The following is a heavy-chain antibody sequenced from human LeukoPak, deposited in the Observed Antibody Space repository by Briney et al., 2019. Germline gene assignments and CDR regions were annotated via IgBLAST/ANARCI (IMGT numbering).Heavy chain of an antibody. CDR2: LYSGADT. V-gene: IGHV3-53*01. CDR1: GFSVGSKY. D-gene: IGHD3-10*01. J-gene: IGHJ2*01. CDR3: ARGGDHYHWYFDL. Sequence: PGGSLRLSCEASGFSVGSKYMNWVRQAPGKGLEWVSILYSGADTYYAASVKGRFTISRDNSKNTLFLQMNSLRADDTAVYYCARGGDHYHWYFDLWGRGTRVSVSS.